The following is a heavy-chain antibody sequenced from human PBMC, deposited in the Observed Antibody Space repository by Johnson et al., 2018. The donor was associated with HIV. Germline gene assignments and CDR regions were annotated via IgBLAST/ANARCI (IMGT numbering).Heavy chain of an antibody. V-gene: IGHV3-66*01. CDR1: GFTVSSNY. D-gene: IGHD6-13*01. J-gene: IGHJ3*01. CDR3: ARDGESQQLPLGDAFDV. Sequence: VQLVESGGGLVQPGGSLRLSCAASGFTVSSNYMSWVRQAPGKGLEWVSVIYSGGSTYYADSVKGRFTISRDNSKNTLYLQMNSLTTEDTAVYCCARDGESQQLPLGDAFDVWGQGTMVTVSS. CDR2: IYSGGST.